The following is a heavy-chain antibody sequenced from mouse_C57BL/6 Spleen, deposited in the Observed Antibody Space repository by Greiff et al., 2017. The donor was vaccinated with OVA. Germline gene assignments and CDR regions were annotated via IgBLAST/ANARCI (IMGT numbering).Heavy chain of an antibody. Sequence: EVQLVESGGGLVKPGGSLKLSCAASGFTFSDYGMHWVRQAPEKGLEWVAYISSGSSTIYYADTVKGRFTISRDNAKNTLFLQMTSLRSEDTAMDYCARLGRDYAMDYWGQGTSVTVSS. CDR2: ISSGSSTI. V-gene: IGHV5-17*01. CDR1: GFTFSDYG. D-gene: IGHD4-1*01. CDR3: ARLGRDYAMDY. J-gene: IGHJ4*01.